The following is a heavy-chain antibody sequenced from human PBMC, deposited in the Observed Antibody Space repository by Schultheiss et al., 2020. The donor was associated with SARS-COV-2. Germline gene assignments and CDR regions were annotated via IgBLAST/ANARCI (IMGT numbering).Heavy chain of an antibody. D-gene: IGHD6-19*01. CDR2: IYTSGST. Sequence: GSLRLSCTVSGGSISSYYWSWIRQPAGKGLEWIGRIYTSGSTNYNPSLKSRVTISVDTSKNQFSLRLSSVTAADTAVYYCARAPSESIAVAGTFDYWGQGTLVTVSS. CDR3: ARAPSESIAVAGTFDY. J-gene: IGHJ4*02. V-gene: IGHV4-4*07. CDR1: GGSISSYY.